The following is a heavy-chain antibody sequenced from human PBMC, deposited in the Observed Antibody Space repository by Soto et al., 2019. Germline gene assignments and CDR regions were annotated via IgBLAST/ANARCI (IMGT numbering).Heavy chain of an antibody. V-gene: IGHV4-39*01. CDR3: ARQGSRAFDI. CDR1: GCSISTSVYY. Sequence: SETLSLTCTVSGCSISTSVYYWGWIRQPPGRGLEWMANIYYSGSAYYNPSLKSRVSTSVDTPKNQFSLKLRSVTAADTAVYYCARQGSRAFDIWGQGTMVT. D-gene: IGHD2-15*01. CDR2: IYYSGSA. J-gene: IGHJ3*02.